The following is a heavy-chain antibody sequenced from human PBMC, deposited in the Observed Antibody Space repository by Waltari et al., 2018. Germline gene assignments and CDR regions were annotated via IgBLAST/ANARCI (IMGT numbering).Heavy chain of an antibody. V-gene: IGHV4-4*02. CDR1: GDSMSSSDW. J-gene: IGHJ4*02. CDR3: ARDRGKGIYLDS. D-gene: IGHD2-15*01. CDR2: IQRSGRT. Sequence: QLQLEESGPGLVKPSGTLSLTCAVSGDSMSSSDWWSWVRQPPGKGRAWIGQIQRSGRTNYNPSCASRVTMSIDTSNNNFSLRVTSATAADTAVYYCARDRGKGIYLDSWGQGTLVTVSP.